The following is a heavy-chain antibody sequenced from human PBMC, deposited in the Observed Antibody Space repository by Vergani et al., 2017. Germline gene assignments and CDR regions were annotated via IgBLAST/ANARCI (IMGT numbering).Heavy chain of an antibody. Sequence: EVQVVESGGGLIKPGGSLRLSCVVSGITFKNAWINWVRQAPGKGLEWIGRIRSKNDGGTADYAAPLKGRFTISRDDSKASAFLLVNNLKTEDTAVYFFHTDYHDYWGQGTLVTVSS. V-gene: IGHV3-15*01. CDR2: IRSKNDGGTA. J-gene: IGHJ4*02. CDR1: GITFKNAW. D-gene: IGHD2-8*02. CDR3: HTDYHDY.